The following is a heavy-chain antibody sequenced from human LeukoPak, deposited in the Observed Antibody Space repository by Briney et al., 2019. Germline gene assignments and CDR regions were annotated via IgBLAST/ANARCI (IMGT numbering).Heavy chain of an antibody. CDR2: IWYDGSNK. CDR3: AKDLRDYRYYFDY. Sequence: GGSLRLSRVASGFTFSTYGMHWVRQAPGKGLEWVAVIWYDGSNKYYADSVKGRFTISRDNSKNTLYLQMNSLRAEDTAVYYCAKDLRDYRYYFDYWGQGTLVTVSS. CDR1: GFTFSTYG. J-gene: IGHJ4*02. D-gene: IGHD4-17*01. V-gene: IGHV3-33*06.